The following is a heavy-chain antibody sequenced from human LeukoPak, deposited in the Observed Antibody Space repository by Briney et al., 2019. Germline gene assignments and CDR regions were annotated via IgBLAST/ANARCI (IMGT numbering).Heavy chain of an antibody. Sequence: ASVKVSCKASGYTFTGYYMHWVRQAPGQGLEWMGWINPNSGGTNYAQKFQGRVTMTRDTSISTAYMELSRLRSDDTAVYYCARDKWELLYYFDYWGQGTLVTVSS. D-gene: IGHD1-26*01. J-gene: IGHJ4*02. CDR3: ARDKWELLYYFDY. CDR2: INPNSGGT. V-gene: IGHV1-2*02. CDR1: GYTFTGYY.